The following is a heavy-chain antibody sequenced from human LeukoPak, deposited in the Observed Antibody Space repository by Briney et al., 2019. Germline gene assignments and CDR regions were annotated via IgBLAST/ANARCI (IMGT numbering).Heavy chain of an antibody. CDR1: GFTFSSYG. J-gene: IGHJ6*03. V-gene: IGHV3-30*02. Sequence: GGSLRLSCAASGFTFSSYGMHWVRQAPGKGLEWVAFIRYDGSNKYYADSVKGRFTISRDNSKNTLYLQMNSLRAEDTAVYYCARGTSSAYYTNYYYYYMDVWGKGTTVTVSS. D-gene: IGHD3-3*01. CDR2: IRYDGSNK. CDR3: ARGTSSAYYTNYYYYYMDV.